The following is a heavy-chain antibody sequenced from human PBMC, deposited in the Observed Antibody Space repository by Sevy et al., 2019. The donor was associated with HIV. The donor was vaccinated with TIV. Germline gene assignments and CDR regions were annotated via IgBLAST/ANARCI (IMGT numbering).Heavy chain of an antibody. CDR3: ARERDRQALNV. V-gene: IGHV3-30-3*01. J-gene: IGHJ3*01. Sequence: GGSLRLSCAASGITLTPYWMHWVRQVPGKGLEWLAFISYDGSRQDYADSVKGRFIISRDNSKNTLFLQFSSLSTEDTALYYCARERDRQALNVWGQGTMVTVSS. CDR2: ISYDGSRQ. CDR1: GITLTPYW.